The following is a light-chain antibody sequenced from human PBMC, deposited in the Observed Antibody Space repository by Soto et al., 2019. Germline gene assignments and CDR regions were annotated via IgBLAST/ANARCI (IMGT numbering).Light chain of an antibody. CDR2: LKSDGSH. Sequence: QPMLTQSPSASASLGASVKLTCTLSSGHSNYAIAWHQQQSEKGPRYLMKLKSDGSHSKVDGIPDRFAGSSSGAERYLTISSIQSEDEADYYCQTWGSGIVVFGGGNKLAVL. CDR1: SGHSNYA. V-gene: IGLV4-69*01. J-gene: IGLJ2*01. CDR3: QTWGSGIVV.